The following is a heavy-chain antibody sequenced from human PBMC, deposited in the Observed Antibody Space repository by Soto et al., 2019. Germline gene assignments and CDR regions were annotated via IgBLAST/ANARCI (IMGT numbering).Heavy chain of an antibody. CDR2: IYYSGNT. CDR1: GGSMSSGGSY. J-gene: IGHJ4*02. CDR3: VRYCSTTKCPFDY. Sequence: SETLSLTFTVSGGSMSSGGSYWGLIRQPPGKGLEWIGYIYYSGNTYFNPSLKSRVALSVDTSKNQFSLNLSSVTAADTAVFYCVRYCSTTKCPFDYWGQGTLVTVSS. D-gene: IGHD2-2*01. V-gene: IGHV4-30-4*01.